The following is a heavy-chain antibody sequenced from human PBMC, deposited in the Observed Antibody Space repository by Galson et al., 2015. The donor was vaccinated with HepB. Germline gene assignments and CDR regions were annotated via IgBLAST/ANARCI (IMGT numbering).Heavy chain of an antibody. V-gene: IGHV3-64D*06. D-gene: IGHD3-3*01. CDR3: WDGPTWSGGYKLDV. CDR1: GFTFRKYN. Sequence: SLRLSCAASGFTFRKYNMHWVRQAPVKGLEHVSSISSDGASTYYTDSVKGRFAISRDNSKNTLYLQMSSLRTEDRAVYYCWDGPTWSGGYKLDVWGQGTTVTVSS. J-gene: IGHJ6*02. CDR2: ISSDGAST.